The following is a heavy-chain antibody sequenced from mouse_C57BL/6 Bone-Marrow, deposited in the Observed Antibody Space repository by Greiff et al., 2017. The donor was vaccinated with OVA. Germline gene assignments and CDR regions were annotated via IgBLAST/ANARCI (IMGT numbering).Heavy chain of an antibody. CDR1: GYTFTDYE. V-gene: IGHV1-15*01. CDR3: TRHPYYDYDVAWFAY. D-gene: IGHD2-4*01. J-gene: IGHJ3*01. Sequence: QVQLQQSGAELVRPGASVTLSCKASGYTFTDYEMHWVKQTPVHGLEWIGAIDPETGGTAYNQKFKGKAILTADKSSSTAYMELRSLTSEDSAVYYCTRHPYYDYDVAWFAYWGQGTLVTVSA. CDR2: IDPETGGT.